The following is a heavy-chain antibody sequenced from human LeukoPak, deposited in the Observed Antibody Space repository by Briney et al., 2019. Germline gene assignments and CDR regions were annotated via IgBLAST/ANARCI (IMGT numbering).Heavy chain of an antibody. CDR1: GGSISSYY. D-gene: IGHD2-15*01. Sequence: PSETLSLTCTVSGGSISSYYWSWIRQPAGKGLEWIGRIYTSGSTNYNPSLKSRVTMSVDTSKNQFSLKLSSVTAADTAVYYCARDVSGGSFQDPWFDPWGQGTLVTVSS. V-gene: IGHV4-4*07. CDR2: IYTSGST. J-gene: IGHJ5*02. CDR3: ARDVSGGSFQDPWFDP.